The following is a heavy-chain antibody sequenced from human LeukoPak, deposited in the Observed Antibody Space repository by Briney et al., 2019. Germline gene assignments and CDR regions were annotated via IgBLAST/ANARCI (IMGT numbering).Heavy chain of an antibody. V-gene: IGHV3-23*01. CDR2: ISGSGGST. J-gene: IGHJ3*02. D-gene: IGHD3-22*01. CDR3: AKLEGLSSGYGRIGYYYDSSGYEI. Sequence: PGGSLRLSCAASGFTFSSYAMSWVRQAPGKGLEWVSAISGSGGSTYYADSVKGRFTISRDNSKNTLYLQMNSLRAEDTAVYYCAKLEGLSSGYGRIGYYYDSSGYEIWGQGTMVTVSS. CDR1: GFTFSSYA.